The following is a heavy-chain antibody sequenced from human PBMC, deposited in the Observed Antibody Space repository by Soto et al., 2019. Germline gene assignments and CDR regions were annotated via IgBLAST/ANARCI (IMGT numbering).Heavy chain of an antibody. CDR2: INPSGGST. J-gene: IGHJ6*02. Sequence: XLVKVSCKASVYTFTSYYMHWVRQAPGQGLEWMGIINPSGGSTSYAQKFQGRVTMTRDTSTSTVYMELSSLRSEDTAVYYCARVPGAFYYYYGMDVWGQGTTVTVSS. CDR3: ARVPGAFYYYYGMDV. D-gene: IGHD3-3*02. CDR1: VYTFTSYY. V-gene: IGHV1-46*01.